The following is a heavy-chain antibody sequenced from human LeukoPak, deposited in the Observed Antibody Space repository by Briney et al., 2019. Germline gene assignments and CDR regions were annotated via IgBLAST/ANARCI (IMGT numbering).Heavy chain of an antibody. D-gene: IGHD2-2*01. Sequence: PGGSLRLSCAASGFTVSSNYMSWVRQAPGKGLEWVSVIYSGGSTYYADSVKGRFTISRDNSKNTLYLQMNSLRAEDTAVYYCARDRPNSYQPGGYWGQGTLVTVSS. CDR2: IYSGGST. V-gene: IGHV3-66*02. J-gene: IGHJ4*02. CDR3: ARDRPNSYQPGGY. CDR1: GFTVSSNY.